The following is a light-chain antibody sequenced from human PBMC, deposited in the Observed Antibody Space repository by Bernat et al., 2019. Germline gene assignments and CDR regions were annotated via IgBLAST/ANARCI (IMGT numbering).Light chain of an antibody. CDR3: GTWDSSLGAGV. Sequence: QSVLTQPPSVSAAPGQKVTIPCSGSSSNIGNNYVSWYQQVPGTAPKLLIYDDDKRPSGIPDRLSGSKSGTSATLAITGLQTGDEADYCCGTWDSSLGAGVFGGGTKLTVL. J-gene: IGLJ2*01. CDR2: DDD. CDR1: SSNIGNNY. V-gene: IGLV1-51*01.